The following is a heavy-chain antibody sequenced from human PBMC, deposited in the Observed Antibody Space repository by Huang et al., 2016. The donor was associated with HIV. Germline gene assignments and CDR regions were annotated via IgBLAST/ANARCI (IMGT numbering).Heavy chain of an antibody. CDR3: VKDRGQQLSPFDS. V-gene: IGHV3-21*01. J-gene: IGHJ4*02. CDR1: GFSLGSFN. Sequence: EVQLVDSGGGLVKPGGSLRLSCAASGFSLGSFNMFWVRQPRAKGLQWVASISPSNSFIEDADSVKGRFSISRDNAKNSLYMQLNSLRGEDTAVYYCVKDRGQQLSPFDSWGQGTLVTVSS. CDR2: ISPSNSFI. D-gene: IGHD6-13*01.